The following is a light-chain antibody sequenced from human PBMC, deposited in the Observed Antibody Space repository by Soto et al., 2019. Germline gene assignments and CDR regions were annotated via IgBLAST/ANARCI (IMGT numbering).Light chain of an antibody. CDR1: QDISNY. J-gene: IGKJ1*01. CDR3: LQDYNFPWT. V-gene: IGKV1-9*01. CDR2: GAS. Sequence: DIQLTQSPSFLSASVGDRVTVTCRSSQDISNYLAWYQQKPGKAPKVLIYGASTLQSGVPPRFGGSGSGTAFTLTISSLQPEDFATYYCLQDYNFPWTFGQGTKVDI.